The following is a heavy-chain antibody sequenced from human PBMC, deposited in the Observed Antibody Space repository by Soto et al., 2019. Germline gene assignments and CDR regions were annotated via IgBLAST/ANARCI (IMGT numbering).Heavy chain of an antibody. J-gene: IGHJ4*02. V-gene: IGHV3-48*01. CDR3: ATGYSGYSDFDY. CDR1: GFTFSSYS. Sequence: GGSLRLSCAASGFTFSSYSMNWVRQAPGKGLEWVSYISSSSSTISYADSVKGRFTISRDNAKNTLYLQMNSLRSEDTAVYYCATGYSGYSDFDYWGQGTLVTVSS. D-gene: IGHD5-12*01. CDR2: ISSSSSTI.